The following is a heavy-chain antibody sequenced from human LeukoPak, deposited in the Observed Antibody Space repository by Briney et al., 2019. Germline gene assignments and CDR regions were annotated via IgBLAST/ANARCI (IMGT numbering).Heavy chain of an antibody. CDR2: VNHSGNT. CDR3: ARELERAAAGTGYYFDY. CDR1: GGSFSGYY. J-gene: IGHJ4*02. Sequence: SETLSLTCAVYGGSFSGYYWSWIRQPPGKGLEWIGEVNHSGNTNHKPSLKSRVTISVDTSKNQFSLKLSSVTAADTAVYYCARELERAAAGTGYYFDYWGQGTLVTVSS. V-gene: IGHV4-34*01. D-gene: IGHD6-13*01.